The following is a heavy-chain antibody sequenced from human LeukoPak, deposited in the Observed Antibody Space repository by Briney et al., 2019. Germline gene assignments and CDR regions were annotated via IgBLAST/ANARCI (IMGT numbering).Heavy chain of an antibody. CDR2: MYIGGRT. CDR1: GTSIRSGSYY. CDR3: ARDVAAAGQGNAFDI. Sequence: PSQTLSLTCTVTGTSIRSGSYYWNWIRQAAGKGLEWIGRMYIGGRTTYNPSLKSRVTISLETTENQFSLRLRSVTAADTAVYYCARDVAAAGQGNAFDIWGQGTMVTVSS. D-gene: IGHD6-13*01. J-gene: IGHJ3*02. V-gene: IGHV4-61*02.